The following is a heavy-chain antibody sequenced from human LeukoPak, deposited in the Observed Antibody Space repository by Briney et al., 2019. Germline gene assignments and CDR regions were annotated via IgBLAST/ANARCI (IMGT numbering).Heavy chain of an antibody. CDR3: ARLMTSYYYFDY. J-gene: IGHJ4*02. V-gene: IGHV1-69*05. Sequence: MGGIIPLFGTATYSQMFQGRVTITTDESTSTAYMDLSSLKSEDTAVYYCARLMTSYYYFDYWGQGTLVTVSS. D-gene: IGHD2-21*01. CDR2: IIPLFGTA.